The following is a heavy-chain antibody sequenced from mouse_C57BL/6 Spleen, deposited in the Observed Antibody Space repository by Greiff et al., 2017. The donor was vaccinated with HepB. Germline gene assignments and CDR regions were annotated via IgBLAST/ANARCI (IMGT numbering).Heavy chain of an antibody. D-gene: IGHD2-4*01. V-gene: IGHV5-4*01. CDR2: ISDGGSYT. Sequence: EVKVVESGGGLVKPGGSLKLSCAASGFTFSSYAMFWVRQTPEKRLEWVATISDGGSYTYYPDNVKGRFTISRDNAKNNLYLQMSHLKSEDTAMYYCARDRGGMIFDYWGQGTTLTVSS. J-gene: IGHJ2*01. CDR1: GFTFSSYA. CDR3: ARDRGGMIFDY.